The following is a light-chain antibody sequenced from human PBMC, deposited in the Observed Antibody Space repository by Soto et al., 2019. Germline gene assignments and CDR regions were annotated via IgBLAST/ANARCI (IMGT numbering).Light chain of an antibody. CDR3: QQRANWTLT. J-gene: IGKJ4*01. CDR2: DTS. Sequence: EIVLTQSPATLSLPPGERATLSCRASQSVINYLAWYQQKPGQAPRLLIYDTSNRATGIPARFSGSGSGTDCTLIISSLETEDCAVYYCQQRANWTLTFGGGTKVDIK. V-gene: IGKV3-11*01. CDR1: QSVINY.